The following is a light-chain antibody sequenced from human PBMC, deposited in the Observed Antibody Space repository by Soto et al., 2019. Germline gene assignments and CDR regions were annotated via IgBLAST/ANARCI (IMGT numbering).Light chain of an antibody. CDR1: RDIGSD. CDR2: AAS. V-gene: IGKV1-39*01. J-gene: IGKJ4*01. Sequence: QMTQSPSSLSASVGDRITITCRASRDIGSDLSWYQQKPGKAPKLLIYAASTLQSGVPLRFSGSGSGTDFTLAIGSLQPEDFATYYCQQSSSTPQTFGGGTKVDI. CDR3: QQSSSTPQT.